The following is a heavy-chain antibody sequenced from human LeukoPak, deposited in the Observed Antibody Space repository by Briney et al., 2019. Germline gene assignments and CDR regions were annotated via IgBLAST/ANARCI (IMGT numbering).Heavy chain of an antibody. CDR3: TRHYYDSSGTRGYFDY. D-gene: IGHD3-22*01. CDR1: GFTFSSYS. J-gene: IGHJ4*02. Sequence: PGGSLRLSCAASGFTFSSYSMNWVRQAPGKGLEWVSSISSSSSYVYYADSVKGRFTISRDNAKNSLYLQLNSLRADDTAVDYCTRHYYDSSGTRGYFDYWGQGTLVTVSS. CDR2: ISSSSSYV. V-gene: IGHV3-21*01.